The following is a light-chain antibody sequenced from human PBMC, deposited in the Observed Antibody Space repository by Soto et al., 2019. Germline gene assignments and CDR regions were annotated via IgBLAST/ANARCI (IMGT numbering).Light chain of an antibody. V-gene: IGKV1-5*03. CDR1: QSISYW. CDR3: QQYDSFSPWP. J-gene: IGKJ1*01. CDR2: KAS. Sequence: DIQMTQSPSTLSASVGDRVTIICRASQSISYWLAWYQQKPGKAPKLLIYKASSLESGVPSRFSGSGSGTEFTLTISSLQPDDFATYYCQQYDSFSPWPFGQGTKVDI.